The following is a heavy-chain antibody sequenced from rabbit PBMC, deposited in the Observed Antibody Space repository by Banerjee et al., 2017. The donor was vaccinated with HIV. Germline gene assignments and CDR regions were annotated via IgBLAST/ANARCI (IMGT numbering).Heavy chain of an antibody. CDR2: IYTGSGTI. V-gene: IGHV1S45*01. CDR3: ARWLSHTGDFTL. Sequence: QQQLEESGGGLVKPGGTLTLTCTASGFSFSSGYDMCWVRQAPGKGLEWIACIYTGSGTIWYASWAKGRFTISRTSSTTVTLQMTSLTAADTATYFCARWLSHTGDFTLWGPGTLVTVS. CDR1: GFSFSSGYD. D-gene: IGHD2-1*01. J-gene: IGHJ4*01.